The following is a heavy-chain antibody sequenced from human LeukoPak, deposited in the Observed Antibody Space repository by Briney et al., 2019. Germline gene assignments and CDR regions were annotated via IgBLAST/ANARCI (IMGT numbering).Heavy chain of an antibody. Sequence: GGSLRLSCAASRFTFSSYEMNWVRQAPGKGLEWVSYISSSGSTIYYADSVKGRFTISRDNAKNSLYLQMNSLRAEDTAVYYCAELGITIIGGVWGKGTTVTISS. CDR1: RFTFSSYE. D-gene: IGHD3-10*02. V-gene: IGHV3-48*03. CDR2: ISSSGSTI. J-gene: IGHJ6*04. CDR3: AELGITIIGGV.